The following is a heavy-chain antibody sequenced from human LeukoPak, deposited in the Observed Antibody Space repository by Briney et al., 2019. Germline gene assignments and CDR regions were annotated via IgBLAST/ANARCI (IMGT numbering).Heavy chain of an antibody. J-gene: IGHJ4*02. D-gene: IGHD5-18*01. V-gene: IGHV3-73*01. CDR3: ARDAAYGYDRFDY. CDR2: IRSKANSYAT. CDR1: GFTFSGSA. Sequence: GGSLRLSCAASGFTFSGSAMHWVRQASGKGLEWVGRIRSKANSYATAYAASVKGRFTISRDNAKNSVYLQMNSLRGEDTAVYYCARDAAYGYDRFDYWGQGTQVTVSS.